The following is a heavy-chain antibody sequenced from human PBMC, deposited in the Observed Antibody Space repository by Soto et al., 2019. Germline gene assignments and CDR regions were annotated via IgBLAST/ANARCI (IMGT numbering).Heavy chain of an antibody. J-gene: IGHJ4*02. CDR2: LSGYNGNT. CDR3: ARDLGGQIVDY. V-gene: IGHV1-18*01. D-gene: IGHD1-26*01. Sequence: QVQPVQSGAEVKRPGASVKVSCKASGYNFTSYGNSWVRQAPGQGLEWMALLSGYNGNTKYAQKLQGRVTMTTDTSTSTAYMGLRSLRADDTAVYYCARDLGGQIVDYWGQGTLVTVSS. CDR1: GYNFTSYG.